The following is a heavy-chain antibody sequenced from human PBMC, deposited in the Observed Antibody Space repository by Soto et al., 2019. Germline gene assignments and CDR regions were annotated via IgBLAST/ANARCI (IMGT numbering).Heavy chain of an antibody. D-gene: IGHD4-17*01. CDR1: GGSISSGGYY. CDR2: INHSGST. V-gene: IGHV4-39*07. CDR3: SRGRRTAVTIDY. Sequence: KPSETLSLTCTVSGGSISSGGYYWSWIRQPPGKGLEWIGEINHSGSTNYNPSLKSRVTISVDTSKNQFSLKLSSVTAADTAVYYCSRGRRTAVTIDYWGQGTLVTVSS. J-gene: IGHJ4*02.